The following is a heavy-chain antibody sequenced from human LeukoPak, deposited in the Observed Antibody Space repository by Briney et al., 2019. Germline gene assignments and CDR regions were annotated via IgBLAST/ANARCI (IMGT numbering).Heavy chain of an antibody. J-gene: IGHJ5*02. V-gene: IGHV3-64*01. CDR1: GFTFSSYA. Sequence: GGSLRLSCAASGFTFSSYAMHWVRQAPGKGLEYVSAISSNGGSTYYANSVKGRFTISGDNSKNTLYLQMGSLRVEDMAVYYCARDGSIVGATTLNWFDPWGQGTLVTVSS. CDR3: ARDGSIVGATTLNWFDP. D-gene: IGHD1-26*01. CDR2: ISSNGGST.